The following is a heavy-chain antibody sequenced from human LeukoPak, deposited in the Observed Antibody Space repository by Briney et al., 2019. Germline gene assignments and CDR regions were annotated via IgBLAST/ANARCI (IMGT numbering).Heavy chain of an antibody. J-gene: IGHJ6*02. CDR3: AREGIMIIGVLPFYSYSLDV. Sequence: GGSLTLSCEASGFTFSSYEINWVRQAPGKGLEWVSYISSSGGTIDYADSVRGRFTISRDNTKKSVYLQMNSLRAEDTAVYYCAREGIMIIGVLPFYSYSLDVWGQGTTVTGSS. D-gene: IGHD3-3*01. CDR1: GFTFSSYE. CDR2: ISSSGGTI. V-gene: IGHV3-48*03.